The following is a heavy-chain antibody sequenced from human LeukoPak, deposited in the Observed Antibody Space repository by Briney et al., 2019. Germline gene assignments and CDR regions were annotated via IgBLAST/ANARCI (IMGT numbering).Heavy chain of an antibody. CDR1: GGSISSSSYY. Sequence: SETLSLTXTVSGGSISSSSYYWGWIRQPPGKGLEWIGSIYYSGSTYYNPSLKSRVTISVDTSKNQFSLKLSSVTAADTAVYYCARQTTYYDILTGYAPTLYFDYWGQGTLVTVSS. J-gene: IGHJ4*02. D-gene: IGHD3-9*01. CDR2: IYYSGST. V-gene: IGHV4-39*01. CDR3: ARQTTYYDILTGYAPTLYFDY.